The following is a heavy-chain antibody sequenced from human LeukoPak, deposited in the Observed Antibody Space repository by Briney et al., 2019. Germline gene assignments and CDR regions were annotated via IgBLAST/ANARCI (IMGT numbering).Heavy chain of an antibody. J-gene: IGHJ6*03. CDR2: ISYDGSNK. CDR1: GFTFSSYA. D-gene: IGHD3-16*01. Sequence: GGSLRLSCAASGFTFSSYAMHWVRQAPGKGLEWVAVISYDGSNKYYADSVKGRFTISRDNSKNTLYLQMNSLRAEDTAVYYCARDTSQRSYYYYYMDVWGKGTTVTVSS. CDR3: ARDTSQRSYYYYYMDV. V-gene: IGHV3-30*04.